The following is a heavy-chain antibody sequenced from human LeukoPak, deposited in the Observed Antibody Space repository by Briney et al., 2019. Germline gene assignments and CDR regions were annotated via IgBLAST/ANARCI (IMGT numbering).Heavy chain of an antibody. CDR3: ARERWFGELLYYDY. CDR2: ISPYNGNT. Sequence: ASVKVSCKASGYTFTSYVITWVRQAPGQGLEWMGWISPYNGNTNYAQKLQGRVTMTTDTSTSTAYMELRSLRSDDTAVYYCARERWFGELLYYDYWGQGTLVTVSS. CDR1: GYTFTSYV. D-gene: IGHD3-10*01. V-gene: IGHV1-18*01. J-gene: IGHJ4*02.